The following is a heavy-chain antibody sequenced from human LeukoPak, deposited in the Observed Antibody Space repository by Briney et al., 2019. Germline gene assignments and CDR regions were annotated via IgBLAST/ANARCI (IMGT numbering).Heavy chain of an antibody. CDR2: IYTSGST. D-gene: IGHD3-10*01. V-gene: IGHV4-4*08. CDR1: GGYISRYY. J-gene: IGHJ6*03. CDR3: ARERYYYGSGIATYYYYYMDV. Sequence: SETLSHTCTVSGGYISRYYWIRIRQPPGKALQGIPRIYTSGSTNYNPSLKSRVTISVDTSKNQFSLKLSSVTAADTAVYYCARERYYYGSGIATYYYYYMDVWGKGTTVTISS.